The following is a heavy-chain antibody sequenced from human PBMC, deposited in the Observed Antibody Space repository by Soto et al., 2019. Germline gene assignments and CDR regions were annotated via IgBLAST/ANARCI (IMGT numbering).Heavy chain of an antibody. Sequence: QVQLVQSGAEVKKPGSSVKVSCKASGGTFSSYAISWVRQAPGQGLEWMGGIIPIFGTANCAQKFQGRVTITADESTSTAYMELSSLRSEDTAVYYCARSRYYDILTGYYPPRYYYYGMDVWGQGTTVTVSS. CDR1: GGTFSSYA. V-gene: IGHV1-69*01. CDR3: ARSRYYDILTGYYPPRYYYYGMDV. J-gene: IGHJ6*02. D-gene: IGHD3-9*01. CDR2: IIPIFGTA.